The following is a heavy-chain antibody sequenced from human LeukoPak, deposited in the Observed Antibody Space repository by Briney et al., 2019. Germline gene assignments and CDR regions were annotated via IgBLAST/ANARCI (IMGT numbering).Heavy chain of an antibody. J-gene: IGHJ5*02. V-gene: IGHV4-59*01. D-gene: IGHD3-10*01. CDR3: ARVDRGFVEFLTPNWFDP. CDR1: GGSISSYY. Sequence: SETLSLTCTVSGGSISSYYWSWIRQPPGKGLEWIGYIYYSGSTNYNPSLKSRVTISVDTSKNQFSLKLSSVTAADTAVYYCARVDRGFVEFLTPNWFDPWGQGTLVTVSS. CDR2: IYYSGST.